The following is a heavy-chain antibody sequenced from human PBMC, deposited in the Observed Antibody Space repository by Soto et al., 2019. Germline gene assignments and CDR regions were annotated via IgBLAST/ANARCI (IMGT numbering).Heavy chain of an antibody. Sequence: VGSLRLSCAASGFTFSSYAMSWVRQAPGKGLEWVSAISGSGGSTYYADSVKGRFTISRDNSKNTLYLQMNSLRAEDTAVYYCAKSPLEYSSSWYYDYWGQGTLVTVSS. J-gene: IGHJ4*02. CDR1: GFTFSSYA. V-gene: IGHV3-23*01. D-gene: IGHD6-13*01. CDR3: AKSPLEYSSSWYYDY. CDR2: ISGSGGST.